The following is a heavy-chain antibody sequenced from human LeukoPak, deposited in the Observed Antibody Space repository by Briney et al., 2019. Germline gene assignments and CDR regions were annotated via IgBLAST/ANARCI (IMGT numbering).Heavy chain of an antibody. CDR3: ATGGRDYFDGGGHRNWFDP. Sequence: PSQTLSLTCAVSGGSISSGGYSWSWIRQPPGKGLEWIGYIYYSGSTYYNPSLKSRVTISVDTSKNQFSLKLSSVTAADTAVYYCATGGRDYFDGGGHRNWFDPWGQGTLVSVTS. CDR2: IYYSGST. J-gene: IGHJ5*02. V-gene: IGHV4-30-4*07. D-gene: IGHD3-22*01. CDR1: GGSISSGGYS.